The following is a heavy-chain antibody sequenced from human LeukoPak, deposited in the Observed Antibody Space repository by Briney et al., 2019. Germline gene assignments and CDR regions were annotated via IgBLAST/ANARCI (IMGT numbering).Heavy chain of an antibody. V-gene: IGHV4-59*01. CDR3: ARGDSGSFSQFDC. CDR2: VYYSGST. D-gene: IGHD1-26*01. J-gene: IGHJ4*02. Sequence: SETLSLTCTVSGVSISSYYWSWIRQPPGKGLEWIGYVYYSGSTNYNPSLKSRVTISVDTSKNQFSLKLTSVTAADTAVYYCARGDSGSFSQFDCWGQGTLVTVSS. CDR1: GVSISSYY.